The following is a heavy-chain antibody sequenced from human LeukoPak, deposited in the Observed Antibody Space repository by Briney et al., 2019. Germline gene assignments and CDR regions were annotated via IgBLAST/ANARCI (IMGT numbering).Heavy chain of an antibody. V-gene: IGHV3-53*01. CDR1: GFSVTNNY. CDR3: ARGDGYNFFDY. CDR2: FYVGGAT. D-gene: IGHD5-24*01. J-gene: IGHJ4*02. Sequence: PGGSLRLSCAVSGFSVTNNYMSWVRQAPGKGLEWVSVFYVGGATYYADSVKGRFTISRDNSENTLYLQMKSLRAEDTAVYYCARGDGYNFFDYWGQATLVTVSS.